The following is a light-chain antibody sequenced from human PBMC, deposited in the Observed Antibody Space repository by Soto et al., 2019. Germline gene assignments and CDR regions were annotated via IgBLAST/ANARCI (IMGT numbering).Light chain of an antibody. V-gene: IGLV2-11*01. CDR1: SSDVGGYNY. Sequence: QCVLTQPRSVSGSPGQSVAISCTGTSSDVGGYNYVSWYQQHPGKAPKLMIYDVSKRPSGVPDRFSGSKSGNTASLTISGLQAEDEADYSCCAYAGSYTYVFGPGTKVTVL. J-gene: IGLJ1*01. CDR2: DVS. CDR3: CAYAGSYTYV.